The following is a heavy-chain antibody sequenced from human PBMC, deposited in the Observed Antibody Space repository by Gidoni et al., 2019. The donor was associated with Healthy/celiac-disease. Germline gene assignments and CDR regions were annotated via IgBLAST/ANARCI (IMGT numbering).Heavy chain of an antibody. CDR2: IYYSGST. V-gene: IGHV4-30-4*01. D-gene: IGHD6-13*01. CDR1: GGSISRGDYY. Sequence: QVQLQESGPGLVKPSQTLSLTSTVSGGSISRGDYYWSWIRQPPGKGLEWIGYIYYSGSTYYNPSLKSRVTISVDTSKNQFSLKLSSVTAADTAVYYCAREHRASAAAGTWRAFHFDYWGQGTLVTVSS. CDR3: AREHRASAAAGTWRAFHFDY. J-gene: IGHJ4*02.